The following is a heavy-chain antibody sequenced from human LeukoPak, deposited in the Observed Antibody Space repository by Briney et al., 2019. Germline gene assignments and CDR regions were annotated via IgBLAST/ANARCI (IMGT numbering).Heavy chain of an antibody. D-gene: IGHD3-10*01. CDR1: GGSISSYF. J-gene: IGHJ4*02. CDR2: INYSGST. CDR3: ARARGPLLWFGGNYFDY. V-gene: IGHV4-34*01. Sequence: PSETLSLTCTVSGGSISSYFWSWIRQPPGKGLEWIGEINYSGSTNYNPSLKSRVTISVDTSKNQFSLKLSSVTAADTAVYYCARARGPLLWFGGNYFDYWGQGTLVTVSS.